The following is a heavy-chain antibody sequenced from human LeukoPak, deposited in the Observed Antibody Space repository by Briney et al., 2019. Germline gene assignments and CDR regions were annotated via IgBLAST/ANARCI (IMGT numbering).Heavy chain of an antibody. CDR1: GGSISTDF. Sequence: PSETLSLTCVVSGGSISTDFWSWIRQPAGKGLEWIGRVYTNGGTNYNPSLKSRVTISIDTAKNQISLKVRSVTAADTAIYYCARLGARYSVSFYFDFWGQGTLVTVSS. V-gene: IGHV4-4*07. D-gene: IGHD5-12*01. CDR3: ARLGARYSVSFYFDF. J-gene: IGHJ4*02. CDR2: VYTNGGT.